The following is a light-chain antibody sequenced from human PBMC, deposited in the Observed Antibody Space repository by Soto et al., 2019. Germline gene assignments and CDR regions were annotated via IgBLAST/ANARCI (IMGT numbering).Light chain of an antibody. CDR2: GAS. V-gene: IGKV3-20*01. CDR1: QSVSSSY. J-gene: IGKJ1*01. CDR3: QQYGSSPPWT. Sequence: EIVLTQSPDTLSLSPGERATLSCRASQSVSSSYLAWYQQKPGQAPRLLIYGASSRATGIPDRFSGSGSGTDFTLTISRLEPEDFAVYYCQQYGSSPPWTFGQGTKVEIE.